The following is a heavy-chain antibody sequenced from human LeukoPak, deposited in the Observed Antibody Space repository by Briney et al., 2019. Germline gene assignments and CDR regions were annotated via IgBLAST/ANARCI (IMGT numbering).Heavy chain of an antibody. J-gene: IGHJ4*02. CDR1: GFTFSKYS. CDR3: ARAGIALPDY. V-gene: IGHV3-48*04. Sequence: GGSLRLSCAASGFTFSKYSMNWVRQAPGKGLEWVSYISSSSNTIHYADSVKGRFTISRDNAKNSLYLQMNSLRAEDTAVYYCARAGIALPDYWGQGTLVTVSS. CDR2: ISSSSNTI.